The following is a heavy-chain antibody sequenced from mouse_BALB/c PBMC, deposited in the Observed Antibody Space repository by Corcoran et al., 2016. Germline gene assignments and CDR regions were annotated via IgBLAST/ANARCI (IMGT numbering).Heavy chain of an antibody. CDR2: INTYTGEP. CDR1: GYTFTNYG. CDR3: ARGPPYAMDY. J-gene: IGHJ4*01. Sequence: QIQLVQSGPELKKPGETVKISCKASGYTFTNYGMNWVKQAPGKGLKWMGWINTYTGEPTYADDFKGRFAFSLETSASTAYLQINNLKNGDTATYFCARGPPYAMDYWGQGTSVTVSS. V-gene: IGHV9-3-1*01.